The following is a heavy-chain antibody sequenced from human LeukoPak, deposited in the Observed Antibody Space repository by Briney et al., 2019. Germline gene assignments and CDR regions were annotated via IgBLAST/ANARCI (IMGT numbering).Heavy chain of an antibody. V-gene: IGHV4-34*01. CDR1: GGSFSGYY. J-gene: IGHJ4*02. CDR2: INHSGST. CDR3: ARSDYGDRYYFDY. Sequence: SETLSLTCAVYGGSFSGYYWSWIRQPPGKGLEWIGEINHSGSTNYNPSLKSRVTISVDTSKNQFSLKLSSVTAADTAVYYCARSDYGDRYYFDYWGQGTLVTVSS. D-gene: IGHD4-17*01.